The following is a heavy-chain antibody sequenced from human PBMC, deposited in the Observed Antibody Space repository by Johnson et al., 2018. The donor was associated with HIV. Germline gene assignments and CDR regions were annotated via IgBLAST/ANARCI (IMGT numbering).Heavy chain of an antibody. J-gene: IGHJ3*02. V-gene: IGHV3-30*02. CDR3: AKGGGLLSAFDI. Sequence: QMQLVESGGGLVQPGGSLRLSCAASGFTFNSYGMHWVRQAPGKGLEWVAFIRYDGSNKYYADSVKGRFTISRDNSKNTLYLQMNSLRAEDTAVYYCAKGGGLLSAFDIWGQGTMVTVSS. CDR1: GFTFNSYG. CDR2: IRYDGSNK. D-gene: IGHD2-2*01.